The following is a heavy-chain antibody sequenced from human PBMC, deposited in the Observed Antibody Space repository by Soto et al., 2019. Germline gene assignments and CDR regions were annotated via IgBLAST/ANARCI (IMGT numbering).Heavy chain of an antibody. Sequence: LSCAASGLTFSSYAMSWVRQAPGKGLEWVSHISNSGRSTKYADSVKGRFTISRDNSKNTLYLQMNSLRAEDTAIYYCAKDALAYYDFWSWGQGTLVTVSS. CDR2: ISNSGRST. CDR1: GLTFSSYA. J-gene: IGHJ4*02. V-gene: IGHV3-23*01. CDR3: AKDALAYYDFWS. D-gene: IGHD3-3*01.